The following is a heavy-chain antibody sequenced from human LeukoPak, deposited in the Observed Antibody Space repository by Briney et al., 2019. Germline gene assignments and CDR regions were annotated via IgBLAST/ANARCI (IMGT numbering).Heavy chain of an antibody. CDR1: GYTLTELS. Sequence: ASVKVSCKVSGYTLTELSMHWVRQAPGKGLEWMGGFDPEDGGTIYAQKFQGRVTMTEDTSTDTAYMELSSLRSEDTAVYYCATGLAVAGYWYFDLWGRGTLVTVSS. CDR2: FDPEDGGT. D-gene: IGHD6-19*01. V-gene: IGHV1-24*01. J-gene: IGHJ2*01. CDR3: ATGLAVAGYWYFDL.